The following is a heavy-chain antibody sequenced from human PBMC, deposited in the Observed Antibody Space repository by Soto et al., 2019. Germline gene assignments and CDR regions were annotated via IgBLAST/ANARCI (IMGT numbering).Heavy chain of an antibody. Sequence: NPSETLSLTCAVSGGSISSGGYSWSWIRQPPGKGLEWIGYIYHSGSTYYNPSLKSRVTISVDRSKNQFSLKLSSVTAADTAAYYCARGEDMNYFDYWGQGTLVTVSS. CDR1: GGSISSGGYS. V-gene: IGHV4-30-2*01. CDR2: IYHSGST. D-gene: IGHD2-15*01. J-gene: IGHJ4*02. CDR3: ARGEDMNYFDY.